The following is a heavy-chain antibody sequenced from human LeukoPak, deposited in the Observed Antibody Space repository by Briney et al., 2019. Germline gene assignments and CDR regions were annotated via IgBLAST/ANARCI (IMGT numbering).Heavy chain of an antibody. CDR2: ISSSGSTI. CDR3: ARGPGSSGGAYVGDY. Sequence: GGSLRLSCVVSGFIFSDFYMSWIRQAPGKGLEWVSYISSSGSTIFYADSVKGRFTISRDNSKSTLYLQMSSLRAEDTAVYYCARGPGSSGGAYVGDYWGHGTLVTVSS. J-gene: IGHJ4*01. D-gene: IGHD3-22*01. CDR1: GFIFSDFY. V-gene: IGHV3-11*04.